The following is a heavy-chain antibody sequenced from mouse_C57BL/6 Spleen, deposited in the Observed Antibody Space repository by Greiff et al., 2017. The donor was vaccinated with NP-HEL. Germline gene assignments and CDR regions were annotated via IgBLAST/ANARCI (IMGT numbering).Heavy chain of an antibody. V-gene: IGHV5-4*01. CDR1: GFTFSSYA. Sequence: EVKLMESGGGLVKPGGSLKLSCAASGFTFSSYAMSWVRQTPEKRLEWVATISDGGSYTYYPDNVKGRFTISRDNAKNNLYLQMSHLKSEDTAMYYCARDEGLYYFDYWGQGTTLTVSS. CDR3: ARDEGLYYFDY. J-gene: IGHJ2*01. CDR2: ISDGGSYT.